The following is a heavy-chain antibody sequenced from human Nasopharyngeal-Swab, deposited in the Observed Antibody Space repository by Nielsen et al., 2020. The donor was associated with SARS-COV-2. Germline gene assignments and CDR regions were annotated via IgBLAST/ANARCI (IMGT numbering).Heavy chain of an antibody. Sequence: SETLSLTCAVYGGSFSGSYWGWIRQPPGKGPEWIAEINHSGSTNYNPSPKSRVTLSVDTSTNQVSLEVSSVTAADTAVYYCARGLSGIVPAPILGLGPYYYYYYMDVWGKGTTVTVSS. D-gene: IGHD2-2*01. CDR2: INHSGST. J-gene: IGHJ6*03. V-gene: IGHV4-34*01. CDR3: ARGLSGIVPAPILGLGPYYYYYYMDV. CDR1: GGSFSGSY.